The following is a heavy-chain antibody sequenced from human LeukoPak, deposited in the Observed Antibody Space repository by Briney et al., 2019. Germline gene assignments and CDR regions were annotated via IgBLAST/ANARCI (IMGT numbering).Heavy chain of an antibody. CDR3: ASTYCSSTSCYAAALWYFDY. CDR1: GGTVSSYA. Sequence: SVKVSCKASGGTVSSYAISRVRQAPGQGLEWMGTIIPIFGTANYAQKFQGRVTITTDESTSTAYMELSSLRSEDTAVYYCASTYCSSTSCYAAALWYFDYWGQGTLVTVSS. V-gene: IGHV1-69*05. CDR2: IIPIFGTA. J-gene: IGHJ4*02. D-gene: IGHD2-2*01.